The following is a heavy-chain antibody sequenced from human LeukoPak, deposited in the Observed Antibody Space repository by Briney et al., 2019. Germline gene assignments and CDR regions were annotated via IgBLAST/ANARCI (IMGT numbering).Heavy chain of an antibody. Sequence: GASVKVSCKASGYTFTGYYMHWVRQAPGQGLEWMGIVNPTSGSTSYAQKFQGRVTMTRDTSTSTVHMELSSLRSEDTAVYYCARGSYGDYKRMDDQGYWGQGTLVTVSS. CDR2: VNPTSGST. CDR3: ARGSYGDYKRMDDQGY. D-gene: IGHD4-17*01. CDR1: GYTFTGYY. V-gene: IGHV1-46*01. J-gene: IGHJ4*02.